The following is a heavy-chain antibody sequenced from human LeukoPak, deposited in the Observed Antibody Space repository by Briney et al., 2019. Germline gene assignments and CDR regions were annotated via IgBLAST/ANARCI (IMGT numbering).Heavy chain of an antibody. J-gene: IGHJ4*02. CDR2: IYHSGST. CDR1: GYSISSGYY. V-gene: IGHV4-38-2*02. Sequence: SETLSLTCTVSGYSISSGYYWGWIRQPPGKGLEWIGSIYHSGSTYYNPSLKSRVTISVDPSKNQFSLKLSSVTAADTAVYYCARGAGAPPDAFDYWGQGTLVTVSS. CDR3: ARGAGAPPDAFDY.